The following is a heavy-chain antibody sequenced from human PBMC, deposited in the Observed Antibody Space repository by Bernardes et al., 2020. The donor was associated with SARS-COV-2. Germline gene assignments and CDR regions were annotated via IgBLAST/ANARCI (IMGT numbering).Heavy chain of an antibody. Sequence: GGSLRLSCAASGFTFSTCAMHWVRQAPGKGLEWVAIISYDGSNTYYANSVKGRFSISRDNSKNTLYLQMNSLRAEDTAVYFCAKTPPSTVTTEPYFFDHWGQGTLVTVSS. CDR1: GFTFSTCA. CDR3: AKTPPSTVTTEPYFFDH. V-gene: IGHV3-30*18. CDR2: ISYDGSNT. J-gene: IGHJ4*02. D-gene: IGHD4-17*01.